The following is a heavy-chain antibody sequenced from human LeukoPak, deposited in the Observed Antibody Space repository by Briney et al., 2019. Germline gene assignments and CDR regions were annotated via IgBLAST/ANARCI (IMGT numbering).Heavy chain of an antibody. J-gene: IGHJ4*02. CDR3: AKDRPRESYCSGGSCPFDY. Sequence: GGSLRLSCAASGFTFGSYGMSWVRQAPGKGLEWVSAISGSGGSTYYADSVKGRFTISRDNSKNTLYLQMNSLRAEDTAVYYCAKDRPRESYCSGGSCPFDYWGQGTLVTVSS. D-gene: IGHD2-15*01. CDR1: GFTFGSYG. V-gene: IGHV3-23*01. CDR2: ISGSGGST.